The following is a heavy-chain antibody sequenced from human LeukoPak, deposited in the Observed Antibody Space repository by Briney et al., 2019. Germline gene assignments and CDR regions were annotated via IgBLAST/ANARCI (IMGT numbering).Heavy chain of an antibody. D-gene: IGHD5-18*01. Sequence: PSETLSLTCAVYGGSFSGYYWSWIRQHPGKGLEWIGYIYYSGSTYYNPSLKSRVTISVDTSKNQFSLKLSSVTAADTAVYYCARGGYSYGDYYYYYMDVWGKGTTVTVSS. CDR2: IYYSGST. V-gene: IGHV4-31*11. CDR1: GGSFSGYY. J-gene: IGHJ6*03. CDR3: ARGGYSYGDYYYYYMDV.